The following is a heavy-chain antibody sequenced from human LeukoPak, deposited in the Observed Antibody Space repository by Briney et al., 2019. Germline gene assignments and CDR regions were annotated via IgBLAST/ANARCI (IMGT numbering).Heavy chain of an antibody. V-gene: IGHV4-31*03. CDR2: IYYSGST. D-gene: IGHD3-10*01. J-gene: IGHJ4*02. Sequence: PSQTLSLTCTVSGGSISSGGYYWSWIRQHPGKGLEWIGYIYYSGSTYYNPSLKSRVTISVDTSKNQFSLKLSSVTAADTAVYYCARALYGSGSYYNESHFDYWGQGTLVTVSS. CDR1: GGSISSGGYY. CDR3: ARALYGSGSYYNESHFDY.